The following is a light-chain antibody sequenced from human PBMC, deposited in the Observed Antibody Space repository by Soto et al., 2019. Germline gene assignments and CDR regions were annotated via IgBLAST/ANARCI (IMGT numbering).Light chain of an antibody. V-gene: IGLV2-8*01. CDR2: EVN. Sequence: QSVLTQPPSASGSPGQSVTISCTGTSSDVGGYNYVSWYQQHPGKAPKLMIYEVNKRPSGAPNRFSGSKSANTASLTVSGLQAEDEADYYCSSYAASNNYVFGTGTKLTVL. J-gene: IGLJ1*01. CDR3: SSYAASNNYV. CDR1: SSDVGGYNY.